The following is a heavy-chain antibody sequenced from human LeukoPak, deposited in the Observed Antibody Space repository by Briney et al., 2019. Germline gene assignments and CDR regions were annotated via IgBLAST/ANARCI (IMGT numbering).Heavy chain of an antibody. CDR3: ATDTHTYSAFWSGYYRLGI. V-gene: IGHV1-46*01. CDR2: INPSGGST. D-gene: IGHD3-3*01. J-gene: IGHJ4*02. CDR1: GYTFTSYY. Sequence: GASVKVSCKASGYTFTSYYMHWVRQATGQGLECKGIINPSGGSTSYAQKFPGRVTMTRDTSTSTDYMELSSLRSEDTEVYVCATDTHTYSAFWSGYYRLGIWGQGTLVTVSP.